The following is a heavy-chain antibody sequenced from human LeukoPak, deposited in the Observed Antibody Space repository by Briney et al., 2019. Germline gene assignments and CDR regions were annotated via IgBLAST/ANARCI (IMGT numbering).Heavy chain of an antibody. CDR3: ARGRDGYNKYNWYFDL. CDR2: IFYSGST. D-gene: IGHD5-24*01. Sequence: PSETLSLTCTVSGGSISSSSYYWGWIRQPPGKGLECIGSIFYSGSTYYNPSLKGRVTISVDTSKNQFSLNLSSVTAADTAVYYCARGRDGYNKYNWYFDLWGRGTLVTVSS. J-gene: IGHJ2*01. V-gene: IGHV4-39*07. CDR1: GGSISSSSYY.